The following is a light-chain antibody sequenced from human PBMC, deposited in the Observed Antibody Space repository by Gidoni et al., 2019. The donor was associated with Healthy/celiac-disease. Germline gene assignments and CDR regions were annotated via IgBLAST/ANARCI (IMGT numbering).Light chain of an antibody. CDR1: QSVLYSSNNKNY. J-gene: IGKJ3*01. CDR2: WAP. CDR3: QQYYSTPPT. Sequence: DIVMTQSPDSLAVSLGERATINCKSSQSVLYSSNNKNYLAWYQQKPGQPPKLPIYWAPTRESGVPDRFSGSGSGTDFTLTISSLQAEDVAVYYCQQYYSTPPTFXPXTKVDIK. V-gene: IGKV4-1*01.